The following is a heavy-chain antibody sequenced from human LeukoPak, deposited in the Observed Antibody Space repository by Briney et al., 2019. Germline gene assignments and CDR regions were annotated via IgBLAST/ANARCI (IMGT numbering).Heavy chain of an antibody. CDR2: IHYSGST. CDR3: ARHYGDNLFYFDY. V-gene: IGHV4-59*11. CDR1: GGSISSHY. Sequence: PSETLSLTCTVSGGSISSHYWGWIRQPPGKGLEWIGYIHYSGSTNHNPSLKSRVTISVDTSKNQFSLKLSSMTAADTAVYYCARHYGDNLFYFDYWGQGTLVTVSS. D-gene: IGHD4-23*01. J-gene: IGHJ4*02.